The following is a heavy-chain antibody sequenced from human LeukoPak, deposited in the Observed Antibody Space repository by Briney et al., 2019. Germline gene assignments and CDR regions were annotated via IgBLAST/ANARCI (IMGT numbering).Heavy chain of an antibody. Sequence: ASVKVSCKASGYTFTGYYMHWVRQAPGQGLEWMGWINPNSGGTNYAQKFQGRVTMTRDTSISTAYMELSRLRSDDTAVYYCARDDMVRGVPDYWGQGTLVTVSS. CDR3: ARDDMVRGVPDY. J-gene: IGHJ4*02. D-gene: IGHD3-10*01. V-gene: IGHV1-2*02. CDR1: GYTFTGYY. CDR2: INPNSGGT.